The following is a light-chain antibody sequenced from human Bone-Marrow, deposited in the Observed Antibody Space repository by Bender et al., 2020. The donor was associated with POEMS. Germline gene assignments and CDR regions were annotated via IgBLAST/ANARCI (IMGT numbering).Light chain of an antibody. CDR2: EDN. CDR3: AAWDDSLNVV. Sequence: QSALTQPASVSGSPGQPITISCTGTSSDVGRYNLVSWYQQRPGKAPKIIIYEDNRRPSGLSYRFSASKSGNTASLTISRAQAGDEADYYCAAWDDSLNVVFGGGTKLTVL. CDR1: SSDVGRYNL. J-gene: IGLJ2*01. V-gene: IGLV2-14*02.